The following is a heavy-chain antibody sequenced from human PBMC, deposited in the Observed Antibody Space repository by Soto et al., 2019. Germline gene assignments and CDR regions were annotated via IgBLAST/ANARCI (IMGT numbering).Heavy chain of an antibody. Sequence: SETLSLTCAVYGGSFSGYYWSWIRQPPGKGLEWIGEINHSGSTNYNPSLKSRVTISVDTSKNQFSLKLSSVTAADTAVYYCARRCNYYDSSGYYLGVFDYWGQGTLVTVSS. CDR3: ARRCNYYDSSGYYLGVFDY. CDR2: INHSGST. CDR1: GGSFSGYY. V-gene: IGHV4-34*01. J-gene: IGHJ4*02. D-gene: IGHD3-22*01.